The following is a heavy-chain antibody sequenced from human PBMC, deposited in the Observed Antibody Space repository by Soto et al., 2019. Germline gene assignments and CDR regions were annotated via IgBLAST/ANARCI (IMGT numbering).Heavy chain of an antibody. CDR1: GGSISSGGYY. D-gene: IGHD6-13*01. CDR3: AREPYSSSWCDY. V-gene: IGHV4-31*03. Sequence: SETLSLTCTVSGGSISSGGYYWSWIRQHPGKGLEWIGYIYYSGSTYYNPSLKSRVTISVDTSKNQFSLKLSSVTAADRAVYYCAREPYSSSWCDYWGQGTLVTVSS. CDR2: IYYSGST. J-gene: IGHJ4*02.